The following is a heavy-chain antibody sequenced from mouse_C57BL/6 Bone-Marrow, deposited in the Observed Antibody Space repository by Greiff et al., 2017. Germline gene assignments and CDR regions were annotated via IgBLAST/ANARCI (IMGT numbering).Heavy chain of an antibody. D-gene: IGHD2-1*01. J-gene: IGHJ2*01. CDR3: TTSIYYGNPYYFDY. CDR1: GFNIKDDY. V-gene: IGHV14-4*01. Sequence: EVQLQQSGAELVRPGASVKLSCTASGFNIKDDYMHWVKQRPEQGLEWIGWIDPENGDTESASKFQGKATITADTSSNTAYLQLSSLTSEDTAVYYCTTSIYYGNPYYFDYWGQGTTLTVSS. CDR2: IDPENGDT.